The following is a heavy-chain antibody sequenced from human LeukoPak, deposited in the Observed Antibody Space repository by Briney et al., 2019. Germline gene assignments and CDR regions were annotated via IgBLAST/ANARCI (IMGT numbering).Heavy chain of an antibody. CDR3: ARGPFGVVVVSTTGENWHFDL. CDR1: GFMFSSYG. D-gene: IGHD2-15*01. CDR2: IWYDGSKK. J-gene: IGHJ2*01. V-gene: IGHV3-33*01. Sequence: GGSLRLSCAASGFMFSSYGMHWVRQAPGKGLEWVAFIWYDGSKKYYADSVKGRFTISRDNSKNTLYVQMNSLRAEDTAVYYCARGPFGVVVVSTTGENWHFDLWGRGTLVTVSS.